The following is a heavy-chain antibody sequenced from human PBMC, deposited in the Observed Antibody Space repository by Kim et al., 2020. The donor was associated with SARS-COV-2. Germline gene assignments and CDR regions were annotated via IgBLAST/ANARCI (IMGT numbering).Heavy chain of an antibody. CDR2: IYYSGST. Sequence: SETLSLTCTVSGGSISSGDYYWSWIRQPPGKGLEWIGYIYYSGSTYYNPSLKSRVTISVDTSKNQFSLKLSSVTAADTAVYYCARRSKLSSPIYYYYYYMDVWGKWTTVTVSS. CDR1: GGSISSGDYY. D-gene: IGHD6-6*01. J-gene: IGHJ6*03. CDR3: ARRSKLSSPIYYYYYYMDV. V-gene: IGHV4-30-4*01.